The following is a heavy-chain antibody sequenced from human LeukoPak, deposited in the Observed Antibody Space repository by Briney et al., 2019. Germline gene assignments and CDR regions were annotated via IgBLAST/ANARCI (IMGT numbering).Heavy chain of an antibody. J-gene: IGHJ4*01. CDR1: GYSISSGYY. D-gene: IGHD6-25*01. CDR3: AKSGGYGLIDY. CDR2: IYHSRST. V-gene: IGHV4-38-2*02. Sequence: SETLSLTCTVSGYSISSGYYWGWIRQPPGKGLEWIGSIYHSRSTYYNPSLKSRVTISIDTSKNQVSLKMSSVTAADTAVYYCAKSGGYGLIDYWGQGTLVTVSS.